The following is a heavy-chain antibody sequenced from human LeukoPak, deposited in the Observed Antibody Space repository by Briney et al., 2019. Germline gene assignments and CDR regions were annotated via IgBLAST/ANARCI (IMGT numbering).Heavy chain of an antibody. CDR3: ASEYSSSSGGSLD. J-gene: IGHJ4*02. D-gene: IGHD6-6*01. CDR1: GFTFSSYS. V-gene: IGHV3-21*01. Sequence: GGSLRLSCAPSGFTFSSYSMNWVRQAPGKGLEWVSSISSSSSYIYYADSVKGRFTISRDNAKNSLYLQMNSLRAEDTAVYYCASEYSSSSGGSLDWGQGTLVTVSS. CDR2: ISSSSSYI.